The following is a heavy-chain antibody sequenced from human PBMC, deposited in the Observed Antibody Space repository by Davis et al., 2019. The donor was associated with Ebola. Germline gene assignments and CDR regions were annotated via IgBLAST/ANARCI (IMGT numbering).Heavy chain of an antibody. J-gene: IGHJ4*02. CDR1: GYTFTGYY. Sequence: AASVKVSCKASGYTFTGYYMHWVRQAPGQGLEWMGRINPNTGDTNYAQKFQGRVTMTMDTSISPAYMELSRLTSDDTAVYYCATAPEGITVTLYIYWGQGTLVTVSS. CDR3: ATAPEGITVTLYIY. D-gene: IGHD6-19*01. V-gene: IGHV1-2*06. CDR2: INPNTGDT.